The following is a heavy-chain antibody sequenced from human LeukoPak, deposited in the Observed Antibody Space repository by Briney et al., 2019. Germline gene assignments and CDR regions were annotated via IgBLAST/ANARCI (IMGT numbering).Heavy chain of an antibody. Sequence: GGSLRLSCAASGFTFNTYSMNWVRQAPGKGLERVSYISSSSSTIYYADSVKGRFTISRDNAKNSLYLQMNSLRAEDTAVYYCASGLRIAVAGTGGAYWGQGTLVTVSS. J-gene: IGHJ4*02. CDR2: ISSSSSTI. CDR3: ASGLRIAVAGTGGAY. D-gene: IGHD6-19*01. V-gene: IGHV3-48*01. CDR1: GFTFNTYS.